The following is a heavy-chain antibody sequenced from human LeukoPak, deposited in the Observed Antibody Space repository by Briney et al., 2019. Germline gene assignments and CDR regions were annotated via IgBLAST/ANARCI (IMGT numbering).Heavy chain of an antibody. CDR3: TPSLYDILTGSDY. CDR2: IRSKANSYAT. D-gene: IGHD3-9*01. J-gene: IGHJ4*02. Sequence: SGGSLRLSCAASGFTFSGSAMHWVRQASGKGLEWVGRIRSKANSYATAYAASVKGRFTISRDDSKNTAYLQMNSLKTEDTAVYYCTPSLYDILTGSDYWGQETLVTVSS. V-gene: IGHV3-73*01. CDR1: GFTFSGSA.